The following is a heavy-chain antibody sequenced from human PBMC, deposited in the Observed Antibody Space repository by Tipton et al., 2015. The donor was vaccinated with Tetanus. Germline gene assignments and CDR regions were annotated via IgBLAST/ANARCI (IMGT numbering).Heavy chain of an antibody. CDR2: IYYSGTS. J-gene: IGHJ4*02. V-gene: IGHV4-31*03. CDR1: GDSISSGPYS. CDR3: ARANFDSSKKGPFDS. D-gene: IGHD3-3*01. Sequence: TLSLTCTVSGDSISSGPYSWSWLRQHPGKGLELIGYIYYSGTSYISPSLTRRVSIAVDTSRNQFSLNLASVTAADTAVYFCARANFDSSKKGPFDSWGQGIPVIVSA.